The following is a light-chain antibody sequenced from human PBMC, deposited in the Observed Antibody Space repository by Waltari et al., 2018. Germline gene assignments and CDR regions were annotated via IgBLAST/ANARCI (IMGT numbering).Light chain of an antibody. CDR3: QQYGSTPRT. V-gene: IGKV3-20*01. CDR1: HSVSRGY. CDR2: ETS. Sequence: EVVLTQSPDTLSLSPGEGATLSCRASHSVSRGYLAWYQQRPGQAPRLLISETSSRANGIPYRFSGSGSGTDFTLSISRLESEDFAVYYCQQYGSTPRTFGQGTRV. J-gene: IGKJ1*01.